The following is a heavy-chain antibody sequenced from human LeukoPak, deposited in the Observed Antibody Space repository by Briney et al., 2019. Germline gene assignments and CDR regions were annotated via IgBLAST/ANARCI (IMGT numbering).Heavy chain of an antibody. CDR3: AKAHGGSYHSGID. D-gene: IGHD1-26*01. V-gene: IGHV3-23*01. J-gene: IGHJ4*02. Sequence: GGSLRLSCAASGFTFSSYAMSWVRQAPGKGLEWVSAISGSGGSTYYADSVKGRFTISRDNSKNTLYLQMNSLRAEDTAIYYCAKAHGGSYHSGIDWGQGTLVIVSS. CDR1: GFTFSSYA. CDR2: ISGSGGST.